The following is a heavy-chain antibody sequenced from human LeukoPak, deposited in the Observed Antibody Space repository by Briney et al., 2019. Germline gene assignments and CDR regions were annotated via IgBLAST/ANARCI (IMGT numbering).Heavy chain of an antibody. D-gene: IGHD3-10*01. CDR1: GFSFSIHG. CDR2: ISSTGDVT. CDR3: AKWGLLYVGESYFDY. V-gene: IGHV3-23*01. Sequence: PGGSLRLSCAASGFSFSIHGMSWVRQAPGKGLEWVSAISSTGDVTHYADSVKGRFTISRDNSKNTLSLRMNSLRAEDTAVYYCAKWGLLYVGESYFDYWGQGTLVTVSS. J-gene: IGHJ4*02.